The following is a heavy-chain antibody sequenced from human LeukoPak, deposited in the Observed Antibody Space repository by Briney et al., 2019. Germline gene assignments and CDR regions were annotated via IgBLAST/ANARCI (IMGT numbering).Heavy chain of an antibody. Sequence: SETLSLTCAVYGGSFSDYYWRWAWMRQPPGKGLEWIGEINRSGSTNNNPSLKTRVTISVDTSKNQFSLQLSSVTAADTAVYYCARSDYGSGSSIDYWGQGTLVTVSS. CDR2: INRSGST. D-gene: IGHD3-10*01. CDR1: GGSFSDYY. CDR3: ARSDYGSGSSIDY. V-gene: IGHV4-34*01. J-gene: IGHJ4*02.